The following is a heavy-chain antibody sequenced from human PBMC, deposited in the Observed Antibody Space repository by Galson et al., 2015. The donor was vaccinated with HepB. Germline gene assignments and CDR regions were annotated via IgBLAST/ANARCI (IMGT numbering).Heavy chain of an antibody. V-gene: IGHV3-30-3*01. CDR2: ISYDGSNK. CDR3: ARDRNYDFWSGYRPRWPSFDP. J-gene: IGHJ5*02. Sequence: SLRLSCAASGFTFSSYAMHWVRQAPGKGLGWVAVISYDGSNKYYADSVKGRFTISRDNSKNTLYLQMNSLRAEDTAVYYCARDRNYDFWSGYRPRWPSFDPWGQGTLVTVSS. CDR1: GFTFSSYA. D-gene: IGHD3-3*01.